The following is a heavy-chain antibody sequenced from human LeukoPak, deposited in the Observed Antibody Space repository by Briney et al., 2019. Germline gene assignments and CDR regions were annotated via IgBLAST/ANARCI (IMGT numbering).Heavy chain of an antibody. V-gene: IGHV1-18*01. D-gene: IGHD3-22*01. CDR1: GYTFTSYG. CDR2: ISAYNGNT. CDR3: ARALRSYDSSGYYGFIDY. Sequence: GASVKVSCKASGYTFTSYGISWVRQAPGQGLEWMGWISAYNGNTNYAQKLQGRVTMTTDTSTSTAYMELRSLRSDDTAVYYCARALRSYDSSGYYGFIDYWGQGTLVTVSS. J-gene: IGHJ4*02.